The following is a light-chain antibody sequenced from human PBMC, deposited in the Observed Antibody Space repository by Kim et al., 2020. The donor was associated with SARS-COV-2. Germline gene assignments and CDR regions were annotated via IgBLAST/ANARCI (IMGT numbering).Light chain of an antibody. CDR2: RNN. Sequence: QGVTSACCGGSSNVGGNYVYWYQQRPGTAPKLLIYRNNQRPAGVPGRFSGSKSGASASLAISGLRSEDEADYDCAAWDDSLSGHVFGTGTKVTVL. J-gene: IGLJ1*01. CDR1: SSNVGGNY. V-gene: IGLV1-47*01. CDR3: AAWDDSLSGHV.